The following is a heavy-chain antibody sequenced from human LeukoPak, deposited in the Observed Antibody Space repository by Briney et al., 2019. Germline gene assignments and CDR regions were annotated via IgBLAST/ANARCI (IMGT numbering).Heavy chain of an antibody. J-gene: IGHJ6*02. V-gene: IGHV3-15*01. CDR2: IKSKSYGGTP. Sequence: PGGSLRLSCAASGFTFSNAWMSWVRQAPGKRLEWVGRIKSKSYGGTPDYAAPVQGRFTISRDDSKNTVYLQMNSLKIEDTAVYYCTTFRLELISYYYGMDVWGQGTTVTVSS. CDR3: TTFRLELISYYYGMDV. D-gene: IGHD1-7*01. CDR1: GFTFSNAW.